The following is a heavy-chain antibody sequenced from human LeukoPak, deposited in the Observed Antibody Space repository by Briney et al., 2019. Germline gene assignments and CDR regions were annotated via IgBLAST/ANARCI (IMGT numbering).Heavy chain of an antibody. J-gene: IGHJ4*02. V-gene: IGHV4-30-2*01. CDR3: ARASGGSNFDY. CDR2: IYHSRST. Sequence: SQTLSLTCAVSGGSISSGGYSWSWIRQPPGKGLEWIGYIYHSRSTYYNPSLKSRVTISVDRSKNQFSLKLSSVAAADTAVYYCARASGGSNFDYWGQGTLVTVSS. CDR1: GGSISSGGYS. D-gene: IGHD3-10*01.